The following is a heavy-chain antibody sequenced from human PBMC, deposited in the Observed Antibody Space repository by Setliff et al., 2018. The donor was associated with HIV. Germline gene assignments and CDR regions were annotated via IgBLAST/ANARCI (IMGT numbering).Heavy chain of an antibody. CDR1: GGSISDSSYY. CDR3: AKDRSGSYRTFDY. V-gene: IGHV4-39*02. CDR2: IYFTGST. D-gene: IGHD1-26*01. Sequence: ASETLSLTCTVYGGSISDSSYYWGWIRQPPGKGLEWIGSIYFTGSTYSNPSLESRVTISVDTSKSQFSLKLNSVTAADTAVYYCAKDRSGSYRTFDYWGPGILVTVSS. J-gene: IGHJ4*02.